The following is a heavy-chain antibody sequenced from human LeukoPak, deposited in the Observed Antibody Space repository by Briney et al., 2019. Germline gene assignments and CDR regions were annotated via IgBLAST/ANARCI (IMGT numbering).Heavy chain of an antibody. CDR1: GFTFSNAW. V-gene: IGHV3-15*01. Sequence: GGSLRLSCAASGFTFSNAWMSWVRPGPGKGLEWVGRIKSKTDGGTTYYAAPAKGRLTISRDDSKNTLYLQMNSLKTEDTAVYYCTTDIVVVPAAMEGDYWGQGTLVTVSS. CDR3: TTDIVVVPAAMEGDY. CDR2: IKSKTDGGTT. J-gene: IGHJ4*02. D-gene: IGHD2-2*01.